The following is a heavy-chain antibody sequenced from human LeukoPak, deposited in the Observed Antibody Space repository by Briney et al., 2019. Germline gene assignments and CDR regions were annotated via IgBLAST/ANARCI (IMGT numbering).Heavy chain of an antibody. J-gene: IGHJ5*02. V-gene: IGHV1-69*04. CDR1: GGTFSSYA. D-gene: IGHD3-22*01. Sequence: SVKVSCKASGGTFSSYAISWVRQAPGQGLEWMGRIIPILGIANYARKFQGRVTITADKSTSTAYMELSSLRSEDTAVYYCARDINGYYYDSHGYYPTDLWGQGTLVTVSS. CDR2: IIPILGIA. CDR3: ARDINGYYYDSHGYYPTDL.